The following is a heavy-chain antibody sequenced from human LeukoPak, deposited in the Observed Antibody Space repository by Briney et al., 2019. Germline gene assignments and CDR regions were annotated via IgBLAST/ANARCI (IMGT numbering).Heavy chain of an antibody. D-gene: IGHD3/OR15-3a*01. V-gene: IGHV4-59*01. J-gene: IGHJ4*02. CDR3: ARVCPPYDLGFGYFDY. CDR2: ISYSGNT. Sequence: SETLSLTCTVSGGSISTYYWSWIRQPPGKGLEWIGYISYSGNTNYNPSLKSRVTISGDTSKNQFSLRLSSVTAADTAVYYCARVCPPYDLGFGYFDYWGQGTLVTVSS. CDR1: GGSISTYY.